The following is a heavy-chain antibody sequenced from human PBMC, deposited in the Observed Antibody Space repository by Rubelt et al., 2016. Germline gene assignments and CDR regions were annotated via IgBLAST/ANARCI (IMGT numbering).Heavy chain of an antibody. CDR1: GFTFGRYW. V-gene: IGHV3-7*03. D-gene: IGHD6-6*01. CDR2: IREDGSEK. J-gene: IGHJ4*02. Sequence: LVQHGGSLRLSCAASGFTFGRYWMNWFRQAPGKGLEWVANIREDGSEKNYVDSVKGRFTISRDNAKNSLYLQMNSLRAEDTAVYYCARGGQRVADYWGQGTQVMVSS. CDR3: ARGGQRVADY.